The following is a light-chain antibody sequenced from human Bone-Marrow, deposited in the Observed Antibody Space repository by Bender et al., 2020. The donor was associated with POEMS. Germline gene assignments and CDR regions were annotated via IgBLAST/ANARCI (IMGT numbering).Light chain of an antibody. CDR1: SSDVGGYKY. Sequence: QSALTQPASVSGSPGQSITISCSGSSSDVGGYKYVSWYQQHPGKVPKAMIYEVSNRPSGVSNRFSGSKSGNTAFLTISGLQAEDEADYYCSSYADNSVWVFGGGTKLTVL. CDR3: SSYADNSVWV. CDR2: EVS. J-gene: IGLJ3*02. V-gene: IGLV2-14*01.